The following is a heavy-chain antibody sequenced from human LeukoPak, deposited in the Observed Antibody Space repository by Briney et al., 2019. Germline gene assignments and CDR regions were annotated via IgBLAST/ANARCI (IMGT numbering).Heavy chain of an antibody. CDR1: GFTFTSSA. Sequence: SVTVSFKASGFTFTSSAMQWVRQARGQRLEWIGWIVVGSGNTNYAQKFQERVTITRDMSTSTAYMELSSLRSEDTAVYYCAVVGATSGYYFDYWGQGTLVTVSS. J-gene: IGHJ4*02. V-gene: IGHV1-58*02. CDR2: IVVGSGNT. D-gene: IGHD1-26*01. CDR3: AVVGATSGYYFDY.